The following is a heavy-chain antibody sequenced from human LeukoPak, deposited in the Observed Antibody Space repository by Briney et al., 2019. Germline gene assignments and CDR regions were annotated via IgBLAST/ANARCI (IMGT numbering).Heavy chain of an antibody. J-gene: IGHJ4*02. CDR1: GFTFSSYA. CDR3: VRELVVVAAGFDY. Sequence: GRSLRLSCAASGFTFSSYAMHWVRQAPDKGLEWVAVISYDGSNKYYADSVKGRFTISRDNSKNTLYLQMNSLRAEDTAVYYCVRELVVVAAGFDYWGQGTLVTVSS. V-gene: IGHV3-30-3*01. CDR2: ISYDGSNK. D-gene: IGHD2-15*01.